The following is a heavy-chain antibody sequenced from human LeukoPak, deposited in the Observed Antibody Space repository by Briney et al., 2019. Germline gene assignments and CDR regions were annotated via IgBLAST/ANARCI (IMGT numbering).Heavy chain of an antibody. Sequence: GGSLRLSCAASGFTFRSYSMNWVRQAPGKGLEWVSAIDPSSTYIYYADSVKGRFTISRDNAENSLYLQMNSLRVEDTAVYYCARAPTVLVGYCSSSSCQADYWGQGALVTVSS. J-gene: IGHJ4*02. CDR3: ARAPTVLVGYCSSSSCQADY. V-gene: IGHV3-21*01. CDR1: GFTFRSYS. D-gene: IGHD2-2*01. CDR2: IDPSSTYI.